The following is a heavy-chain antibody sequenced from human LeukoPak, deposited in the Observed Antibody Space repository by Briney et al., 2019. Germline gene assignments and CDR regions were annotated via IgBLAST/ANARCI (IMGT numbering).Heavy chain of an antibody. CDR2: INPNSGGT. CDR3: ARDGMVRAFGAFDI. CDR1: VYTFTHYY. Sequence: GASVTVSYKPSVYTFTHYYMHWVRQAPGQGGGGRGWINPNSGGTNYAQKFQGRVTTTRPTSISTAYMELSRLRSDDTAVYYCARDGMVRAFGAFDIWGQGTMVTVSS. D-gene: IGHD3-10*01. V-gene: IGHV1-2*02. J-gene: IGHJ3*02.